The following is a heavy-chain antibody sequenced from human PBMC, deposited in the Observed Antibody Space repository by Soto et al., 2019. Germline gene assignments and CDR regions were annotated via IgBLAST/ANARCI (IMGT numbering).Heavy chain of an antibody. J-gene: IGHJ5*02. D-gene: IGHD3-9*01. Sequence: SETLSLTCTVSGGSISSYYWSWIRQPPGKGLEWIGYIYYTGTSTYNPSIKSRVTISVDSSKNQFSLNLTSVSAADTAVYYCARLGGFYRLLNSWGQRTLVTV. CDR1: GGSISSYY. CDR3: ARLGGFYRLLNS. V-gene: IGHV4-59*08. CDR2: IYYTGTS.